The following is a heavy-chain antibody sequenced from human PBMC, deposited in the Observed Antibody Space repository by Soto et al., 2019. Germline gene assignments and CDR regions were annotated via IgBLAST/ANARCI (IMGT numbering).Heavy chain of an antibody. V-gene: IGHV1-46*01. J-gene: IGHJ3*02. CDR3: ARDSVGVRAFDI. CDR2: INPSGGST. Sequence: ASVKVSCKASGYTFTSYYMHWVRQAPGQGLEWMGIINPSGGSTSYAQKFQGRVTMTRDTSTSTVFMELSSLRSEDTAVYYCARDSVGVRAFDIWGQGTMVTVSS. CDR1: GYTFTSYY. D-gene: IGHD3-16*01.